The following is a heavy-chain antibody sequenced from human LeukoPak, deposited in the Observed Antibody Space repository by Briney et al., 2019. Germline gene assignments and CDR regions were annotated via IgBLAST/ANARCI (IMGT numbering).Heavy chain of an antibody. CDR1: GYTFTSYG. CDR2: ISAYNGNT. CDR3: ARGVIFGVVLDAFDI. J-gene: IGHJ3*02. D-gene: IGHD3-3*01. V-gene: IGHV1-18*01. Sequence: ASVKVSCKASGYTFTSYGISWVRQAPGQGLEGMGWISAYNGNTNYAQKLQGRVTMTTDTSTSTAYMELRSLRSDDTAVYYCARGVIFGVVLDAFDIWGQGTMVTVSS.